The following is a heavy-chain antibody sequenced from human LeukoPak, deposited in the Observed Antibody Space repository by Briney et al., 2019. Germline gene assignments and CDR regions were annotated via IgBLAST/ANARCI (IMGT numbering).Heavy chain of an antibody. CDR1: GFTFSSYA. V-gene: IGHV3-30-3*01. CDR3: ARDSQSKHLDY. D-gene: IGHD2-21*01. CDR2: ISYDGSNK. J-gene: IGHJ4*02. Sequence: GGSLRLSCAASGFTFSSYAMHWVRQAPGKGLEWVAVISYDGSNKYYADSVRGRFTISRDNSKNTLYLQMNSLRTEDTAVYYCARDSQSKHLDYWGQGTLVTVSS.